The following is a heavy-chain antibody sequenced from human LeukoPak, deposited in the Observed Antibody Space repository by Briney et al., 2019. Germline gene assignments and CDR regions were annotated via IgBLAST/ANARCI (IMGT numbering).Heavy chain of an antibody. J-gene: IGHJ4*02. CDR3: ARGEGYYASGSYYIDY. Sequence: PGGSLRLSCAASGFTFSSYTMNWVRQAPGKGLDWVSSITTSSTYIYYADSVRGRFTISRDNAKNSLYLRMSSLRVEDTAVYYCARGEGYYASGSYYIDYWGQGTLVAVSS. D-gene: IGHD3-10*01. CDR2: ITTSSTYI. V-gene: IGHV3-21*01. CDR1: GFTFSSYT.